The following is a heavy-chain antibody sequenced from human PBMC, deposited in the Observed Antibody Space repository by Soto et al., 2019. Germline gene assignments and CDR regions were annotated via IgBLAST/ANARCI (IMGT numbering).Heavy chain of an antibody. CDR2: INHSGST. CDR3: ARGLRVTGTTYYYYYMDV. Sequence: SELMRLPYAVDGGTFSGYYWSWICKHKGKGLEWIGEINHSGSTNYNPSLKSRVTISVDTSKNQFSLKLSSVTAADTAVYYCARGLRVTGTTYYYYYMDVWGKGPRSTSP. V-gene: IGHV4-34*01. J-gene: IGHJ6*03. CDR1: GGTFSGYY. D-gene: IGHD1-7*01.